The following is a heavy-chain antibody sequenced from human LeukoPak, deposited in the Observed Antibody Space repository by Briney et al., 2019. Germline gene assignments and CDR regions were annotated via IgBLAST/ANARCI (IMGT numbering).Heavy chain of an antibody. CDR3: AKDSRGGWLREDWFDP. D-gene: IGHD5-12*01. Sequence: PGGSLRLSCAASGFTFSTYAMSWVRQAPGKGLEWVSAISGSGISTYYADSVKGRFTISRDNSKNTLYLQMNSLRAEDTAVYYCAKDSRGGWLREDWFDPWGQGTLVTVSS. CDR1: GFTFSTYA. J-gene: IGHJ5*02. CDR2: ISGSGIST. V-gene: IGHV3-23*01.